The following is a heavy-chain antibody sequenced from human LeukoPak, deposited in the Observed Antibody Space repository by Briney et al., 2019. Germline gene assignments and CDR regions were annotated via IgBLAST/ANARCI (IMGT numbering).Heavy chain of an antibody. V-gene: IGHV3-64D*09. CDR2: ISSNGSST. Sequence: PGGSLRLSCSASGFIFSAYAMYWVRQAPGKGMEYVSGISSNGSSTYYADSVKGRFTISRDNSKNTLYLQMSSLRSEDTAVYSCVKVPYSGNWPGVYFDYWGQGTLVTVSS. D-gene: IGHD6-13*01. CDR3: VKVPYSGNWPGVYFDY. J-gene: IGHJ4*02. CDR1: GFIFSAYA.